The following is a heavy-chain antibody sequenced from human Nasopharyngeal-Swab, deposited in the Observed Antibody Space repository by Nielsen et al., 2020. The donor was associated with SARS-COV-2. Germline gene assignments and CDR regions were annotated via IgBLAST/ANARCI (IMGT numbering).Heavy chain of an antibody. V-gene: IGHV1-69*13. J-gene: IGHJ6*02. CDR2: IIPIFGTA. D-gene: IGHD3-9*01. CDR1: GGTFSSYA. CDR3: ARDRYDILTGYYPPPYYGMDV. Sequence: SVKVSCRASGGTFSSYAISWVRQAPGQGLEWMGGIIPIFGTANYAQKFQGRVTITADESTSTAYMELSSLRSEDTAVYYCARDRYDILTGYYPPPYYGMDVWGQGTTVTVSS.